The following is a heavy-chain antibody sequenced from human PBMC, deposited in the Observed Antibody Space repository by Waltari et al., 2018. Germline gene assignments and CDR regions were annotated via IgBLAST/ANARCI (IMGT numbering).Heavy chain of an antibody. CDR1: GFTFINYA. J-gene: IGHJ4*02. CDR3: ARHLYSIDYLELDN. V-gene: IGHV3-23*01. Sequence: EGHLLESGGGLVQPGGSLRLSCVASGFTFINYAMSWVRQAPGKGLEGVAGIRDSGVVTKYADSGKGRFTVSRDNSKNTLYLQLNSLRAEDTAVYYCARHLYSIDYLELDNWGQGTLVTVSS. CDR2: IRDSGVVT. D-gene: IGHD3-22*01.